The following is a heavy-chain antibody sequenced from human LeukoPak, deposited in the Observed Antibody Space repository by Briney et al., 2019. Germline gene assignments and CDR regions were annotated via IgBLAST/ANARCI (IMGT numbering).Heavy chain of an antibody. J-gene: IGHJ4*02. Sequence: GGSLRLSCAASGFTFNSYWMSWVRQAPGKGLEWVANIDPDGSEKQYGDSVKGRFAISRGNARNSVHLQMTSLRTEDTAVYYCASRPGDFIDSSVYYNFWGQGTLVTVSS. CDR1: GFTFNSYW. CDR2: IDPDGSEK. CDR3: ASRPGDFIDSSVYYNF. V-gene: IGHV3-7*01. D-gene: IGHD3-22*01.